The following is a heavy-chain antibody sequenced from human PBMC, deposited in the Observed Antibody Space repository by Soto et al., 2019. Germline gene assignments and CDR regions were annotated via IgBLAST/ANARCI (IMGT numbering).Heavy chain of an antibody. Sequence: PGGSLRLSCAASGGTFSNFAMTWVRQAPGAGLEWVSSISGSDDYTYYADSVKGRFTISRNHARDTLFLPTNNLRAEDPAVYYCAKGSPQHASAIQACFDAWGLGTLVTVSS. D-gene: IGHD2-2*01. CDR2: ISGSDDYT. CDR1: GGTFSNFA. CDR3: AKGSPQHASAIQACFDA. V-gene: IGHV3-23*01. J-gene: IGHJ5*02.